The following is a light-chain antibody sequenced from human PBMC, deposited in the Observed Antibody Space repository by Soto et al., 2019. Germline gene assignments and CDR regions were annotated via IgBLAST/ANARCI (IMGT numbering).Light chain of an antibody. CDR3: CSYAGSSTYV. CDR1: SSDIGAYIY. Sequence: QSALTQPPSASGSPGQSVTISCTGTSSDIGAYIYVSWYQQHPGKAPKLMISEVSKRPSGVSNRFSGSKSGNTASLTISGLQAEDEADYYCCSYAGSSTYVFGTGTKVT. J-gene: IGLJ1*01. CDR2: EVS. V-gene: IGLV2-23*02.